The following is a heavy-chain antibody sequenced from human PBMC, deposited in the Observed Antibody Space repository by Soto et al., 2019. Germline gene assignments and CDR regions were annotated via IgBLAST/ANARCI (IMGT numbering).Heavy chain of an antibody. CDR1: GYTFSNYA. Sequence: QVQLVQSGAEVKKPGASVKVSCRASGYTFSNYAMHWVRQAPGQRREYMGWINVDNGNTQYSQKFQGRVTITRDTSANTAYMDLNSLTSEDTAVYYCARGRLGITTFELWGQGTMVTVSS. CDR2: INVDNGNT. CDR3: ARGRLGITTFEL. D-gene: IGHD7-27*01. V-gene: IGHV1-3*01. J-gene: IGHJ3*01.